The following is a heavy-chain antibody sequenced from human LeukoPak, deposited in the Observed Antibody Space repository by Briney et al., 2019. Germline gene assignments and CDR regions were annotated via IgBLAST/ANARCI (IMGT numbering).Heavy chain of an antibody. D-gene: IGHD2-15*01. CDR1: GFTFSSYS. CDR3: AREGGSGYLDY. Sequence: GGSLRLSCAASGFTFSSYSMNWVRQAPGKGLEWVSSISSSSSYIYYAASVKGRFTISRDNAKNSLYLQMNSLRAEDTAVYYCAREGGSGYLDYWGQGTLVTVSS. V-gene: IGHV3-21*01. CDR2: ISSSSSYI. J-gene: IGHJ4*02.